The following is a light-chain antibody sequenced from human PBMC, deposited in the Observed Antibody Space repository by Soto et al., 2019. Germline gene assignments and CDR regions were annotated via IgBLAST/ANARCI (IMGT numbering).Light chain of an antibody. CDR3: QQYNNWPPFT. CDR2: GAS. V-gene: IGKV3-15*01. CDR1: QSVSSN. Sequence: EIVMTQSPATLSVSPGERATLSCRARQSVSSNLAWYQQKPGQAPRLRSYGASTRAPGIPARFSGSRSGTEFTLTISSLQSEDFAVYYCQQYNNWPPFTFGPGTKVDIQ. J-gene: IGKJ3*01.